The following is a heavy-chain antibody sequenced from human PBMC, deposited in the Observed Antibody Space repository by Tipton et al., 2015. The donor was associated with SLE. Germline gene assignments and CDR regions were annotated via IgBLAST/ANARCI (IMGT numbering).Heavy chain of an antibody. J-gene: IGHJ3*02. D-gene: IGHD3-22*01. CDR1: GGSISSHY. CDR2: IYNSGSG. Sequence: TLSLTCTVSGGSISSHYWSWIRQPPGKGLEWIGYIYNSGSGNYNPSLKSRVTISVDTSKNQFSLKLSSVSAADTAVYYCARSDYYDSSGYCSYAFDIGGQGTMVAVSS. CDR3: ARSDYYDSSGYCSYAFDI. V-gene: IGHV4-59*11.